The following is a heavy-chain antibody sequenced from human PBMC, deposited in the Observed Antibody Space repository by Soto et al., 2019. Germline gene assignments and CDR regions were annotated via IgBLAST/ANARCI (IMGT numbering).Heavy chain of an antibody. J-gene: IGHJ6*02. CDR2: VIPIFGTA. Sequence: SVKVSCKASGGTFSSYAISWVRQAPGQGLEWMGGVIPIFGTANYEQKFQGRVTITADESTSTAYMELSSLRSEDTAVYYCARRNSGYDWDYYGMDVWGQGTTVTVSS. CDR3: ARRNSGYDWDYYGMDV. CDR1: GGTFSSYA. D-gene: IGHD5-12*01. V-gene: IGHV1-69*13.